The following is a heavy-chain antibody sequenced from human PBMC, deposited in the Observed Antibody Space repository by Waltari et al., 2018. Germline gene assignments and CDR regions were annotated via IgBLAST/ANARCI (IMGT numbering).Heavy chain of an antibody. J-gene: IGHJ4*02. V-gene: IGHV4-34*01. CDR2: INHSGST. Sequence: QVQLQQWGAGLLKPSETLSLTCAVYGGSFSGYYWSWIRQPPGKGLEWIGEINHSGSTNYNPSLKSRVTISVDTSKNQFSLNLSSVTAADTAVYYCARGTSGWYRYWGQGTLVTVSS. CDR1: GGSFSGYY. CDR3: ARGTSGWYRY. D-gene: IGHD6-19*01.